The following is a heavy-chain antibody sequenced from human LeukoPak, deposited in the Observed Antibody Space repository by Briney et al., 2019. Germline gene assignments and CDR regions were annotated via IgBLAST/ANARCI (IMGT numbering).Heavy chain of an antibody. Sequence: GGSLRLSCEASGFTFSSFPMNWVRQAPGKGPEWVSYISGSGTTTFYPDSVKGRFTISRDNAKNSLYLEMNSLRAEDTAVYYCARVTAYCSSTSCYYFDYWGQGTLVTVSS. D-gene: IGHD2-2*01. J-gene: IGHJ4*02. CDR1: GFTFSSFP. CDR2: ISGSGTTT. CDR3: ARVTAYCSSTSCYYFDY. V-gene: IGHV3-48*03.